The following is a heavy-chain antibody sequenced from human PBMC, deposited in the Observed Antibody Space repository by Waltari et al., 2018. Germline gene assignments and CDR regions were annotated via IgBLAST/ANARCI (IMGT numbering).Heavy chain of an antibody. V-gene: IGHV1-46*01. CDR3: ARDYSPIFHPSRITYDAFDI. CDR2: INPSGGRP. J-gene: IGHJ3*02. Sequence: QVQLVQSGAEVKKPGASVKVSCKASGYTFTSYYMHWVRQAPGQGLEWMGIINPSGGRPSYAQKFQGRVNMTRDTSTSTVYMELSSLRSEDTAVYYCARDYSPIFHPSRITYDAFDIWGQGTMVTVSS. CDR1: GYTFTSYY. D-gene: IGHD3-3*01.